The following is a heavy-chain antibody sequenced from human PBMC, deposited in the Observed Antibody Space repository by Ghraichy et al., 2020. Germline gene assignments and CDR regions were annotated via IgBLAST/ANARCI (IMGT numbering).Heavy chain of an antibody. J-gene: IGHJ2*01. D-gene: IGHD5-24*01. CDR1: GFTFSSYG. V-gene: IGHV3-30*03. Sequence: GGSLRLSCAASGFTFSSYGMHWVRQAPGKGLEWVALISYDGSNNYYADSVKGRFTISRDTSKNTLYLQMNSLRAEDTAVYYCARDQGDGYNLVWYFDLWGRGTLVTVSS. CDR3: ARDQGDGYNLVWYFDL. CDR2: ISYDGSNN.